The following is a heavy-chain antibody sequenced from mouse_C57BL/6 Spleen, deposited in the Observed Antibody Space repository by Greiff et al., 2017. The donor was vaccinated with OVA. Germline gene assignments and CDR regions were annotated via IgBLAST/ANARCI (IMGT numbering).Heavy chain of an antibody. CDR2: IYPGDGDT. J-gene: IGHJ1*03. CDR1: GYAFSSSS. V-gene: IGHV1-82*01. D-gene: IGHD1-1*01. CDR3: ARARITRGVDAYWYFDV. Sequence: VQLQQSGPELVKPGASVKISCKASGYAFSSSSMNWVKQRPGKGLEWIGRIYPGDGDTNYNGKFKGKAALTADKSSSTAYMQLSRLTSEDSAVYFCARARITRGVDAYWYFDVWGTGTTVTVSS.